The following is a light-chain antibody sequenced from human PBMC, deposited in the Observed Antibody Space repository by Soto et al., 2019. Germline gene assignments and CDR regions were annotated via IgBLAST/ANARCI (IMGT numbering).Light chain of an antibody. CDR2: AAS. J-gene: IGKJ2*01. Sequence: EIVLTQSPGTLSLSPGETATLSCRASQSVSGSYLAWYQQKPVQAPRVLIYAASSRATGIPDRFRGSGSGTDFNLTISRLEPEDFAVYYCQEYGSSPPYTFGRGTKLEIK. CDR1: QSVSGSY. CDR3: QEYGSSPPYT. V-gene: IGKV3-20*01.